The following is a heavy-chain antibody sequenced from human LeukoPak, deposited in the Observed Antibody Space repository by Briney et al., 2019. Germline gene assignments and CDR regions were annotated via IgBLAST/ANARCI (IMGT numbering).Heavy chain of an antibody. D-gene: IGHD2-21*02. CDR2: IYYSGST. CDR3: ARAVVVTAREHYFDY. CDR1: GGSISSGDYY. Sequence: PSQTLSLTCTVSGGSISSGDYYWSWIRQLPGKGLEWIGYIYYSGSTYYNPSLKSRVTISVDTSKNQFSLKLSSVTAADTAVYYCARAVVVTAREHYFDYWGQGTLVTVSS. J-gene: IGHJ4*02. V-gene: IGHV4-30-4*01.